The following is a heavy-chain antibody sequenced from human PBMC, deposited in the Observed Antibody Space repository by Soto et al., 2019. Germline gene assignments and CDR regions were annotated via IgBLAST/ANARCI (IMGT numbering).Heavy chain of an antibody. V-gene: IGHV3-48*03. CDR3: ARVGVPAAHYYYYYYGMDV. CDR2: ISSSGSTI. D-gene: IGHD2-2*01. CDR1: GFTFSSCE. J-gene: IGHJ6*02. Sequence: PGGSLRLSCAASGFTFSSCEMNWVRQAPGKGLEWVSYISSSGSTIYYADSVKGRFTISRDNAKNSLYLQMNSLRAEDTAVYYCARVGVPAAHYYYYYYGMDVWGQGTTVTVSS.